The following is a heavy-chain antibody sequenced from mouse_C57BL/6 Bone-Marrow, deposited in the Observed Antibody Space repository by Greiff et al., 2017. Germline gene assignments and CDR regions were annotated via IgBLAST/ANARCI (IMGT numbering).Heavy chain of an antibody. CDR1: GFNIKDDY. J-gene: IGHJ2*01. CDR2: IDPANGDT. D-gene: IGHD1-1*01. CDR3: TSYYYGRSYCDC. V-gene: IGHV14-4*01. Sequence: VQLQQPGAELVRPGASVKLSCTASGFNIKDDYMHWVKQRPEQGLEWIGWIDPANGDTEYDSKFQGKATITADTSSNTAYLQLSSLTSEDTDVYYCTSYYYGRSYCDCWGQGTTLTVSS.